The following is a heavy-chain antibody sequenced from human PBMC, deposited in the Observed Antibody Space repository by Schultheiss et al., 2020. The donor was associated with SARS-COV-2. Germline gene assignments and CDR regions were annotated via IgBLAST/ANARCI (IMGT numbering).Heavy chain of an antibody. D-gene: IGHD6-6*01. V-gene: IGHV3-73*01. Sequence: GGSLRLSCAASGFDLSDCDIHWVRQASGKGLEWIGRITRKAGNYATAYAASVKGRFTISRDDSKNTAYLQMNSLKTEDTAVYYCAKRGSEGAGRLLDYWGQGSLVTVSS. CDR3: AKRGSEGAGRLLDY. CDR1: GFDLSDCD. CDR2: ITRKAGNYAT. J-gene: IGHJ4*02.